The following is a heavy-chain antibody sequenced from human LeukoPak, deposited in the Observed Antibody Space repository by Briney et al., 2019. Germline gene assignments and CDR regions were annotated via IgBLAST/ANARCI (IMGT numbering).Heavy chain of an antibody. CDR3: ARYGQQWLNWFDP. D-gene: IGHD6-19*01. J-gene: IGHJ5*02. CDR2: IKQDGSEK. CDR1: GFTFSSYW. V-gene: IGHV3-7*01. Sequence: PGGSLRLSCAASGFTFSSYWMSWVRQAPGKGLEWVANIKQDGSEKYYVDSVKGRFTISRDNSKNTLYLQMNSLRAEDTAVYYCARYGQQWLNWFDPWGQGTLVTVSS.